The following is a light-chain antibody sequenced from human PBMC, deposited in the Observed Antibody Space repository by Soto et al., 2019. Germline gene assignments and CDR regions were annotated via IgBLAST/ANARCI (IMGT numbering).Light chain of an antibody. V-gene: IGKV1-12*01. CDR2: AAS. Sequence: DIQMTQSPSSVSASVGDRVAITCRASQAISSWLAWYQQKPGKAPKLLIYAASSQQSGVPPRISSSGSGTDFTLTISNLQPEDFATYYCQQGTTFPTFGGGTKVEIK. J-gene: IGKJ4*01. CDR3: QQGTTFPT. CDR1: QAISSW.